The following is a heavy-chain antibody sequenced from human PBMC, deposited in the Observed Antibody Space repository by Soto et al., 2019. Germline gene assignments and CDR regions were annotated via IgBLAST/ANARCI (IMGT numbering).Heavy chain of an antibody. J-gene: IGHJ4*02. D-gene: IGHD2-15*01. CDR1: GFTFSSYG. CDR2: ISYDGSNK. CDR3: AKDAHRYCRGGSCYYFDY. V-gene: IGHV3-30*18. Sequence: QVQLVESGGGVVQPGRSLRLSCAASGFTFSSYGMHWVRQAPGKGLEWVAVISYDGSNKYYADSVKGRFTISRDNSKNPLYLQMNSLGGEDTAVYYCAKDAHRYCRGGSCYYFDYWGQGTLVTVSS.